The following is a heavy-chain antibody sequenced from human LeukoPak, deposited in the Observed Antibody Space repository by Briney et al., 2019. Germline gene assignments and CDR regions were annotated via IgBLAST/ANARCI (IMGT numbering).Heavy chain of an antibody. CDR1: GYNFTVYY. D-gene: IGHD2-15*01. CDR3: ATKGGLTPNTLAM. J-gene: IGHJ3*01. CDR2: MDPNSGDT. Sequence: ASVKVSCKGSGYNFTVYYMHWVRQAPGQGLEWIGWMDPNSGDTIYAPNFQGRVSMARDTSITTAYMELSSLTFDDSATYYCATKGGLTPNTLAMWGHGTMVTVSS. V-gene: IGHV1-2*02.